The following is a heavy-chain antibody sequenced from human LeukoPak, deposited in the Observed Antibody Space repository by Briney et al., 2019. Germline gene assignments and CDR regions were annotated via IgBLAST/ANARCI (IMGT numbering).Heavy chain of an antibody. CDR1: GGTFSSYA. Sequence: SVKVSCKASGGTFSSYAISWVRQAPGQGLEWMGRIIPILGIANYAQKFQGRVTITADKSTSTAYMELSSLRSEDTAVYYCASERVCTSCYMDYYYYYGMDVWGQGTTVTVSS. CDR3: ASERVCTSCYMDYYYYYGMDV. V-gene: IGHV1-69*04. CDR2: IIPILGIA. D-gene: IGHD2-2*02. J-gene: IGHJ6*02.